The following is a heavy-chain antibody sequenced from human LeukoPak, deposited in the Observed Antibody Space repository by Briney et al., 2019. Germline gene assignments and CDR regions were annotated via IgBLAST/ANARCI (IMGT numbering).Heavy chain of an antibody. J-gene: IGHJ4*02. CDR1: GYTFTTYW. V-gene: IGHV5-51*01. CDR2: IYHGDSDT. Sequence: GESLKISCKGSGYTFTTYWIGWVRQMPGKGLEWMGIIYHGDSDTRYSPSCQGQVTISAAMSISTAYQQWSSLKASDTAMYYCASHSCSGDSCHLSPIDYWGQGTLVTVSS. D-gene: IGHD2-15*01. CDR3: ASHSCSGDSCHLSPIDY.